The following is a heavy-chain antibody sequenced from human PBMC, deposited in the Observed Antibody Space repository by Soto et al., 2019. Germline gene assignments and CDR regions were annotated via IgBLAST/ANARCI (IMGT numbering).Heavy chain of an antibody. J-gene: IGHJ4*02. CDR2: ISYDGSNK. V-gene: IGHV3-30-3*01. CDR3: ARDLPLLREAAGSGPFDY. Sequence: MHWVRQAQGKGLEWVAVISYDGSNKYYADSVKGRFTISRDNSKNTLYLQMNSLRAEDTAVYYCARDLPLLREAAGSGPFDYWGQGTLVTVSS. D-gene: IGHD6-13*01.